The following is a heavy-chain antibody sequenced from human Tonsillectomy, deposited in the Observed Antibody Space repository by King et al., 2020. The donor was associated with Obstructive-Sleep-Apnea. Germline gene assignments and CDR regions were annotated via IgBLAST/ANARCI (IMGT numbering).Heavy chain of an antibody. D-gene: IGHD3-10*01. J-gene: IGHJ6*02. V-gene: IGHV1-8*01. CDR2: MNPNSGNT. Sequence: VQLVESGAEVKKPGASVKVSCKASGYTFTSYDINWVRQATGQGLEWMGWMNPNSGNTGYAQKFQGRVTMTRKTSISTAYMELSSLRSEDTAVYYCAGDRGRYYGSGSSTFWGQGTTVTVSS. CDR3: AGDRGRYYGSGSSTF. CDR1: GYTFTSYD.